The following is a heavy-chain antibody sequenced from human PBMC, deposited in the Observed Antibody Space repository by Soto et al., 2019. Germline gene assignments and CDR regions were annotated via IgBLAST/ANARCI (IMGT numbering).Heavy chain of an antibody. CDR3: AREATYAVTTRGPCWD. D-gene: IGHD4-4*01. CDR1: GCSFSNYA. V-gene: IGHV1-69*13. CDR2: IIPIFGTA. Sequence: SVNVSFKASGCSFSNYAISWVRPAPGQGLEWMGGIIPIFGTANYAQKFQGRVTITADESTSKAYMELSSLRSEDTAVYYCAREATYAVTTRGPCWDWGQGTLVTVSS. J-gene: IGHJ4*02.